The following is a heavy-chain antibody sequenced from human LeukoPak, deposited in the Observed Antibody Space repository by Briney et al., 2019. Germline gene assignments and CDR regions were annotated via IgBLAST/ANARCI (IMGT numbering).Heavy chain of an antibody. CDR1: GFTFSSSW. D-gene: IGHD3-3*01. J-gene: IGHJ4*02. Sequence: GGSLRLSCAASGFTFSSSWMSWVRQAPGKGLEWVADIKHDGSDKYYVDSVKGRFTISRDNAKNSLDLQMNSLRAEDTAVYYCARQGSTLEWLLWPTYDYWGQGTLVTVSS. CDR3: ARQGSTLEWLLWPTYDY. CDR2: IKHDGSDK. V-gene: IGHV3-7*01.